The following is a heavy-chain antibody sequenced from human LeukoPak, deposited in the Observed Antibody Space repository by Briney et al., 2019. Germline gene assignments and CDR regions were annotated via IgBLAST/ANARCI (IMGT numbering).Heavy chain of an antibody. V-gene: IGHV3-53*01. J-gene: IGHJ4*02. Sequence: GGSMSLSCAVSGFTVSSNYVSWVRHAQGKGLGWVSATYTGGSTYYHDSLKGRFTISRDNSKNTLYLQMNSLRAEDTAVYYCNYDFWSGNDYWGQGTLVTVSS. CDR3: NYDFWSGNDY. CDR2: TYTGGST. CDR1: GFTVSSNY. D-gene: IGHD3-3*01.